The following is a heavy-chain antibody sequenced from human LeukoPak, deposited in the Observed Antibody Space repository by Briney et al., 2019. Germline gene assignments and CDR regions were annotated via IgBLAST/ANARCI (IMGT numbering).Heavy chain of an antibody. CDR2: ISGSGGST. Sequence: GGSLTLSCAASGLTFSSYAMSWVRQAPGEGLEWVSAISGSGGSTYYADSVKIRFTSSRDNAKHTLYLQRSSLRAEDTVGYYCAKNGGVGYYWGQGTLVTVSS. CDR1: GLTFSSYA. J-gene: IGHJ4*02. CDR3: AKNGGVGYY. V-gene: IGHV3-23*01. D-gene: IGHD3-3*01.